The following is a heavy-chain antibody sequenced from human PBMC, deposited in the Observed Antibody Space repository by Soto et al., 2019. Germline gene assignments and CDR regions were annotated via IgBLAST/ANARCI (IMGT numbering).Heavy chain of an antibody. V-gene: IGHV4-4*07. D-gene: IGHD1-26*01. CDR3: ASEGSHSSYFFATGIQLCSLDR. CDR1: GGYVNTFH. Sequence: SETLSLTCTVSGGYVNTFHWRCVRQPAGKGLEWIGRIFTHGNTDYSPSLKIRVTLSVDTSKNQISLNPTSVSAAEMAVYYCASEGSHSSYFFATGIQLCSLDRWSQGPPVPVSS. CDR2: IFTHGNT. J-gene: IGHJ5*02.